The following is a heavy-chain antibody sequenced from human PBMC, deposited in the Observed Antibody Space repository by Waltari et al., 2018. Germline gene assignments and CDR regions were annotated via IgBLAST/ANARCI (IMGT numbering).Heavy chain of an antibody. V-gene: IGHV3-53*01. D-gene: IGHD2-15*01. J-gene: IGHJ5*02. CDR3: ARVPHYCSGGSCYPWNNWFDP. CDR2: IYSGGST. Sequence: EVQLVESGGGLIQPGGSLSLSCAASGFTVSSNSMSWVRQAQGKGLGWVSVIYSGGSTYYADSVKGRFTISRDNSKNTLYLQMNSLRAEDTAVYYCARVPHYCSGGSCYPWNNWFDPWGQGTLVTVSS. CDR1: GFTVSSNS.